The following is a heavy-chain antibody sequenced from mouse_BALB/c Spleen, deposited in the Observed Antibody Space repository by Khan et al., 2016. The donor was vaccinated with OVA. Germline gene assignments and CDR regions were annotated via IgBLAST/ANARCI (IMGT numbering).Heavy chain of an antibody. CDR3: ARSYDGAWFAY. CDR2: IYPGSGST. V-gene: IGHV1-77*01. CDR1: GYTFTDYV. J-gene: IGHJ3*01. Sequence: VQLQQSGPELVKPGPSVKMSCKVSGYTFTDYVITWVKPSTGQGLDWIGEIYPGSGSTYYNEKFKGRATLTADKSSNTVNMQLRSLTSEDSAVCFCARSYDGAWFAYWGQGSRVTVSA. D-gene: IGHD1-1*01.